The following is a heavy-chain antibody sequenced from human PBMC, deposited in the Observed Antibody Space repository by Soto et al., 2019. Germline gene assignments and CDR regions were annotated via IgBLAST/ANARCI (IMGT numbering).Heavy chain of an antibody. CDR2: IYHSGST. CDR1: GDSISSINW. J-gene: IGHJ4*02. V-gene: IGHV4-4*02. Sequence: TLSLTCAVSGDSISSINWWIWVRQPPGKGLEWIGEIYHSGSTNYNPSLKSRATISVDKSKNQFSLKLSSVTAADTAVYYCASLTGTSWSSFDYWGQGTLVTVSS. D-gene: IGHD6-13*01. CDR3: ASLTGTSWSSFDY.